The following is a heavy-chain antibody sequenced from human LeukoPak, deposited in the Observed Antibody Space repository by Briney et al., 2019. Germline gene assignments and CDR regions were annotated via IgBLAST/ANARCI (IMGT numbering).Heavy chain of an antibody. CDR1: GFTFSSYG. CDR2: IWYDGSNK. CDR3: ARDSRRYSSSWYNWFDP. D-gene: IGHD6-13*01. Sequence: VQPGRSLRLSCAASGFTFSSYGMHWVRQAPGKGLEWVAVIWYDGSNKYYADSVKGRFTISRDNSKNTLYLQMNSLRAEDTAVYYCARDSRRYSSSWYNWFDPWGQGTLVTVSS. V-gene: IGHV3-33*01. J-gene: IGHJ5*02.